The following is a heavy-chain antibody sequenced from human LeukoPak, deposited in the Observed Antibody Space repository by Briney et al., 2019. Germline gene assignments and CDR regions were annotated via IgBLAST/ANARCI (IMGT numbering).Heavy chain of an antibody. CDR1: GGSISSTTYY. Sequence: SETLSLTCTVSGGSISSTTYYWGWIRQPPGKGLEWIGNIYYSGRTDYNPSLKSRVTISVGTSNNQFSLKLSSVTAADTAVYYCARGTYNSGYYEFDYWGQGTLVTVSS. V-gene: IGHV4-39*01. CDR2: IYYSGRT. CDR3: ARGTYNSGYYEFDY. D-gene: IGHD5-12*01. J-gene: IGHJ4*02.